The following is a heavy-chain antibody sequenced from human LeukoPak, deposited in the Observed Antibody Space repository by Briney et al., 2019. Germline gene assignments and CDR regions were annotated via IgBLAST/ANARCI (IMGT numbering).Heavy chain of an antibody. CDR3: ATIAVAGHFDY. J-gene: IGHJ4*02. Sequence: TGGSLRLSCAASGFTFSSYAMHWVRQAPGKGLEWVAVISYDGSNKYYADSVKGRFTISRDNSKNTLYLQMNSLRAADTAVYYCATIAVAGHFDYWGQGTLVTVSS. CDR1: GFTFSSYA. CDR2: ISYDGSNK. V-gene: IGHV3-30*04. D-gene: IGHD6-19*01.